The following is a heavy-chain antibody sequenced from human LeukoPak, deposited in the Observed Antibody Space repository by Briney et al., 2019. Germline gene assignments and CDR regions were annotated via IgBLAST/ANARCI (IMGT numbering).Heavy chain of an antibody. Sequence: SGGSLRLSCAASGFTFNNYAMAWVRQAPRKGLEWVSGTSGSGGSTFYSVKGRFTISRDNSKNTLFLQMNRLRAEDTAIYYCAKAGEYCPDGSCYSENYYFDYWGQGTLVTVSS. J-gene: IGHJ4*02. CDR1: GFTFNNYA. CDR3: AKAGEYCPDGSCYSENYYFDY. CDR2: TSGSGGST. V-gene: IGHV3-23*01. D-gene: IGHD2-15*01.